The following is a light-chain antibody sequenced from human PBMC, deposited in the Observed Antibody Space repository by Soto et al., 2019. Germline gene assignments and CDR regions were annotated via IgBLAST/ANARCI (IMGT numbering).Light chain of an antibody. CDR1: QSVSSN. J-gene: IGKJ3*01. V-gene: IGKV3-15*01. Sequence: EIVMTQSPATLSVSPGERATLSCRASQSVSSNLAWYQQKPGQAPRLLIYGASTRATGIPARFRGSGSGTECTLAISGLQSEDFAVYYCQQDNNWPPRFTVGPGTKVDIK. CDR3: QQDNNWPPRFT. CDR2: GAS.